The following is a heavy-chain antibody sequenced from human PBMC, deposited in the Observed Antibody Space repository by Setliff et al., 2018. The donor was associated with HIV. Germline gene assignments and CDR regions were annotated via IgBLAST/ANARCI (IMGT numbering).Heavy chain of an antibody. CDR1: GYMFTNYG. Sequence: ASVKVSCKASGYMFTNYGITWVRQAPGQGLEWLGWISAYNGNINYAPKLQGRITLTTDSSTTTAYMELGSLRSDDTAVYYCAKDDMPYYGSGSYIGDYWGQGTLVTVSS. V-gene: IGHV1-18*01. D-gene: IGHD3-10*01. CDR3: AKDDMPYYGSGSYIGDY. J-gene: IGHJ4*02. CDR2: ISAYNGNI.